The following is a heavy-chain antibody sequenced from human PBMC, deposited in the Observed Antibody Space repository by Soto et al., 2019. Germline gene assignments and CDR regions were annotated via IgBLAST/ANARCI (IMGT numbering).Heavy chain of an antibody. CDR1: GGSISSYC. D-gene: IGHD2-15*01. CDR3: ARVTPLGGYDY. Sequence: SETLSLTCTVSGGSISSYCWSWIRQPPGKGLEWIGYIYYSGSTNYNPSLKSRVTISVDTSKNQFSLKLSSVTAADTAVYYCARVTPLGGYDYWGRVTLVTFSS. V-gene: IGHV4-59*01. J-gene: IGHJ4*02. CDR2: IYYSGST.